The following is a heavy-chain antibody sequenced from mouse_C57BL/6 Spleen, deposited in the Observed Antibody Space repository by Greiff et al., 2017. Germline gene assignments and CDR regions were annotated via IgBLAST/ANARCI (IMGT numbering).Heavy chain of an antibody. V-gene: IGHV5-4*01. D-gene: IGHD2-2*01. J-gene: IGHJ2*01. CDR1: GFTFSSYA. CDR2: ISDGGSYT. Sequence: EVQRVESGGGLVKPGGSLKLSCAASGFTFSSYAMSWVRQTPEKRLEWVATISDGGSYTYYPDNVKGRFTISRDNAKNNLYLQRSHLKSEDTAMYYCARGAMVTTRYFDYWGQGTTLTVSS. CDR3: ARGAMVTTRYFDY.